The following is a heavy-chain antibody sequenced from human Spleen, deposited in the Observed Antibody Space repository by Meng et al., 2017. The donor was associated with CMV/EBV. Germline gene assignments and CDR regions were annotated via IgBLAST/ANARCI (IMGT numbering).Heavy chain of an antibody. CDR3: ARIFGVQRHFDY. J-gene: IGHJ4*02. D-gene: IGHD3-3*01. CDR2: IEQDGDDI. V-gene: IGHV3-7*01. Sequence: GESLKISCAASGFSFSSYWMTWVRQAPGKGLEWVANIEQDGDDISYVDSVKGRFTISRDNADNLLFLQLNSLRAEDTAVYYCARIFGVQRHFDYWGQGTLVTVSS. CDR1: GFSFSSYW.